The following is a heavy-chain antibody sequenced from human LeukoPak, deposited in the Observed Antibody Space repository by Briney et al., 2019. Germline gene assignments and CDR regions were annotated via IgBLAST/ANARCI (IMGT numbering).Heavy chain of an antibody. CDR2: IYYSGST. D-gene: IGHD2-2*01. J-gene: IGHJ6*02. CDR3: ARGRSHCSSTSCYLLYYYYYGMDV. CDR1: GGSISSYY. Sequence: SETLSLTCTVSGGSISSYYWSWIRQPPGKGLEWIGYIYYSGSTNYNPSLKSRVTISVDTSKNQFSLKLSSVTAADTAVYYCARGRSHCSSTSCYLLYYYYYGMDVWGQGTTVTVSS. V-gene: IGHV4-59*01.